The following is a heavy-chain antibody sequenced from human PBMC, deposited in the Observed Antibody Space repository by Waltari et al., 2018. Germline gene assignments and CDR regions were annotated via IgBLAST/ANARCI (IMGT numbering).Heavy chain of an antibody. CDR3: AKRALGYCSGGSCFGDYYFDY. V-gene: IGHV3-23*01. J-gene: IGHJ4*02. CDR1: GFTFSSYA. Sequence: EVQLLESGGGLVQPGGSLRLSCAASGFTFSSYAMSWVRQAPGKGLEWVSAISGSGGSTYYADSVKGRFTISRDNSKNTLYLQMNSLRAEDTAVYYCAKRALGYCSGGSCFGDYYFDYWGQGTLVTVSS. D-gene: IGHD2-15*01. CDR2: ISGSGGST.